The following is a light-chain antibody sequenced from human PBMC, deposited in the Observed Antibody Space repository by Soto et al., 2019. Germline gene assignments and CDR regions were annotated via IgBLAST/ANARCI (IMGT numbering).Light chain of an antibody. Sequence: QSVLTQPPSVSGAPGQRVTISCTGSSSNIGAGRDVHWYRQLPGAAPKFLISDSNHRPSGVPDRFSVSKSGASASLATTGLRAEDEGDYFCQSYGTSLSGLYVFGTGTKVTVL. CDR3: QSYGTSLSGLYV. V-gene: IGLV1-40*01. J-gene: IGLJ1*01. CDR2: DSN. CDR1: SSNIGAGRD.